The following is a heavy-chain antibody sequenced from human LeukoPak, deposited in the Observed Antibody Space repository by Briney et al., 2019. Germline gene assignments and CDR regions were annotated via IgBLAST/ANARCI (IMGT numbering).Heavy chain of an antibody. J-gene: IGHJ4*02. CDR1: GFSFSSYA. V-gene: IGHV3-23*01. CDR2: ITASGGST. D-gene: IGHD3-22*01. CDR3: AYSSGFYH. Sequence: GGSLRLSCAASGFSFSSYAMTWVRQAPGKGLEWVSTITASGGSTYYADSVKGRFTISRDNSKDTLYLQMSSLRAEDTAVYYCAYSSGFYHWGQGTLVTVSS.